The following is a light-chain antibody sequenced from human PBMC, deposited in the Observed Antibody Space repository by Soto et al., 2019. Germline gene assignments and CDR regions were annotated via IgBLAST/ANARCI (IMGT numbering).Light chain of an antibody. CDR1: QSVSSSY. CDR2: GAS. Sequence: ESVLTHSPCTLSLSPVERATLSCRASQSVSSSYLAWYQQKPGQAPRLLIYGASSRATGIPDRFSGSGSGTDFTLTISRLEPEDFAVYYCQHYGSSWTFGQGTKVDIK. CDR3: QHYGSSWT. J-gene: IGKJ1*01. V-gene: IGKV3-20*01.